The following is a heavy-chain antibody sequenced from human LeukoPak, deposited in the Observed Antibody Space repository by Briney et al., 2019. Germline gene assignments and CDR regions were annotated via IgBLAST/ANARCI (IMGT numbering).Heavy chain of an antibody. J-gene: IGHJ6*02. V-gene: IGHV4-59*12. CDR2: IYYSGST. Sequence: SSETLSLTCTVSGGSISSYYWSWIRQPPGKGLEWIGYIYYSGSTNYNPSLKSRVTISVDTSKNQFSLKLSSVTAADTAVYYCARGVELGNYYYYGMDVWGQGTTVTVSS. CDR1: GGSISSYY. CDR3: ARGVELGNYYYYGMDV. D-gene: IGHD3-10*01.